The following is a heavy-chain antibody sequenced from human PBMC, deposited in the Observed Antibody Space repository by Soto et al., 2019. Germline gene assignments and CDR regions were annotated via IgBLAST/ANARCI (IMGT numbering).Heavy chain of an antibody. CDR2: IYYTGST. CDR3: ARGSPLSSSFPLDY. D-gene: IGHD6-6*01. V-gene: IGHV4-59*12. Sequence: QVQLQQSGPGLVKPSETLSLTCTVFGGSIRPYYWSWIRQPPGKDLEWLGYIYYTGSTNYSPSLTSRVTMSLDTSTNLLSLNLNSVTAADTAVYYCARGSPLSSSFPLDYWGQGSLVAVSS. J-gene: IGHJ4*02. CDR1: GGSIRPYY.